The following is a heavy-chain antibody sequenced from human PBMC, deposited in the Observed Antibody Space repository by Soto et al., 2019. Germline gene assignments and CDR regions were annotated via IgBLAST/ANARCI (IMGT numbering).Heavy chain of an antibody. D-gene: IGHD1-1*01. J-gene: IGHJ6*02. Sequence: QVQLQESGPGLVKPSETLSLTCTVSGGSVSSGSYYWSWIRQPPGKGLEWIGYIYYSGSTNYNPSLKSRVTISVDTSKNQFSLKLSSVTAADTAVYYCARDSCYYYYGMDVWGQGTTVTVSS. CDR2: IYYSGST. CDR3: ARDSCYYYYGMDV. V-gene: IGHV4-61*01. CDR1: GGSVSSGSYY.